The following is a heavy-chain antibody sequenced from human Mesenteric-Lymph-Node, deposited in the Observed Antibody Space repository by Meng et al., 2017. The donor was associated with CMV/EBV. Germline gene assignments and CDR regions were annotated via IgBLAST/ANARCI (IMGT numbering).Heavy chain of an antibody. CDR1: GASFRRYA. J-gene: IGHJ4*02. CDR3: ATLTWADY. D-gene: IGHD3-16*01. CDR2: ILPVLRAT. Sequence: VNPSCQASGASFRRYAIGWVRQAPGQGLEWMGGILPVLRATTYAQRFKGRVTITADASTSTAYVEVKNLRSDDTAMYYCATLTWADYWGQGTLVTVSS. V-gene: IGHV1-69*01.